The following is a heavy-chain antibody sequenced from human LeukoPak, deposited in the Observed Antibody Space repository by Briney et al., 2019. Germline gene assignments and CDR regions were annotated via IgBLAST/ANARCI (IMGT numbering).Heavy chain of an antibody. CDR2: ISRSGGNT. CDR1: GFTISRFS. D-gene: IGHD2-2*03. Sequence: PGGSLRLSCAASGFTISRFSMLWVRQAPGKGLDFLSAISRSGGNTYYANSVKGRFTISRDTSKNTLYPQVGSLRVEDMAVYYCARVGDRSGNGYSHWGQGTLVTVSS. V-gene: IGHV3-64*01. CDR3: ARVGDRSGNGYSH. J-gene: IGHJ4*02.